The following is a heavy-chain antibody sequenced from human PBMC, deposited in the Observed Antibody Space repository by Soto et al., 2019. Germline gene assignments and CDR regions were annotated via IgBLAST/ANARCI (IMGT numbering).Heavy chain of an antibody. CDR2: ISGSGGRT. V-gene: IGHV3-23*01. CDR1: GFTFSSYA. D-gene: IGHD5-12*01. J-gene: IGHJ4*02. CDR3: AKATVVGGYDCFDY. Sequence: EVQLLESGGGLVQPGGCLRLSCAASGFTFSSYAMSWLRQAPGKGLEWVSAISGSGGRTYYADSVKGRFTISIDNSKNTLYMQMNSLRAEDTAVYYCAKATVVGGYDCFDYWGQGTLVTVSS.